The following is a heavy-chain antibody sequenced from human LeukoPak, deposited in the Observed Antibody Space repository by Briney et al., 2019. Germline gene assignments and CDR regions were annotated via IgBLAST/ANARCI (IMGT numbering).Heavy chain of an antibody. CDR2: ISAYNGNT. V-gene: IGHV1-18*01. CDR1: GYTFTSYG. Sequence: ASVKVSCKASGYTFTSYGISWVRQAPGQGLEWMGWISAYNGNTNYAQKLQGRVTMTTDTSTSTAYMELRSLRSEDTAVYYCARLHPYYYDSSGYGPFDYWGQGTLVTVSS. J-gene: IGHJ4*02. CDR3: ARLHPYYYDSSGYGPFDY. D-gene: IGHD3-22*01.